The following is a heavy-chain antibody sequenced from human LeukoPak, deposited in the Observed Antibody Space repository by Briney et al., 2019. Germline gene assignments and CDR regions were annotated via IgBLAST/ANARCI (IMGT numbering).Heavy chain of an antibody. CDR2: IYPGDSDT. Sequence: GESLKISCKGSGYSFTNYWIGWVRQMPGKGLEWMGIIYPGDSDTRYNPSFQGQVTISADKSISTAYLQWSSLKASDSAMYYCARRSESSEYSQHWGQGTLVTVSS. CDR1: GYSFTNYW. J-gene: IGHJ1*01. V-gene: IGHV5-51*01. D-gene: IGHD3-10*01. CDR3: ARRSESSEYSQH.